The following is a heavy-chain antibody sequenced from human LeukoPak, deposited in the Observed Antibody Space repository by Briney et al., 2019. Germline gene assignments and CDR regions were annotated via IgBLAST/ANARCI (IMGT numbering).Heavy chain of an antibody. CDR2: IRSSGRAI. D-gene: IGHD3-9*01. Sequence: GGSLRLSCVASGFTFSTYSMNWVRQAPAEGLEWVSYIRSSGRAIYYADSVTGRFTISRDNAKNSLYLQMHSLRDEDTAVYYCARDRDWAFDYWGQGTLVTVSS. V-gene: IGHV3-48*02. J-gene: IGHJ4*02. CDR3: ARDRDWAFDY. CDR1: GFTFSTYS.